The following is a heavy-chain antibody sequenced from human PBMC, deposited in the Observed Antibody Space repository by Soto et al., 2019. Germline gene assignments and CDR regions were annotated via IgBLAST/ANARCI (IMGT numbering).Heavy chain of an antibody. CDR1: GFTFSNYA. CDR3: AKDGQGASYVWGRHGGSADRTLLPQKTYVMDV. D-gene: IGHD3-16*01. V-gene: IGHV3-23*01. Sequence: PGGSLRLSCAASGFTFSNYAMNWVRQAPGKGLEWVSTISASGGSTLYADSVKGRFSISRDYSKNSLYLQMNSLSVEDTAVYYCAKDGQGASYVWGRHGGSADRTLLPQKTYVMDVWGQGTTVTVSS. J-gene: IGHJ6*02. CDR2: ISASGGST.